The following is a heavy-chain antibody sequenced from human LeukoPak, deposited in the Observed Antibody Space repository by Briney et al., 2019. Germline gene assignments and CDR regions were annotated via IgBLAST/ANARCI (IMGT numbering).Heavy chain of an antibody. CDR3: ARGVPSILYWYFDL. Sequence: GGSLRLSCAASGFTFSRYLMSWVRQAPGKWLEWVANIKQDGTEKYYVDSVRGRFTISRDSAKNSLYLQMNSLRAEDTAVYYCARGVPSILYWYFDLWGRGTLVTVSS. D-gene: IGHD3-3*01. V-gene: IGHV3-7*02. CDR1: GFTFSRYL. J-gene: IGHJ2*01. CDR2: IKQDGTEK.